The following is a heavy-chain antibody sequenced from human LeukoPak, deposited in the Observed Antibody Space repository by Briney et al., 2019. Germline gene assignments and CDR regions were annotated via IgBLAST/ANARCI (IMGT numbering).Heavy chain of an antibody. CDR2: IWYDGSNK. D-gene: IGHD2-2*01. J-gene: IGHJ4*02. V-gene: IGHV3-33*01. CDR3: ARETAGGYAFDY. Sequence: PGGSLRLSCAASGFTFSSYGMHWVRQAPGKGLEWVAVIWYDGSNKYYADSVKGRFTISRDNSKNTLYLQMNSLRAEDTAVYYCARETAGGYAFDYWGQGTRVTVSS. CDR1: GFTFSSYG.